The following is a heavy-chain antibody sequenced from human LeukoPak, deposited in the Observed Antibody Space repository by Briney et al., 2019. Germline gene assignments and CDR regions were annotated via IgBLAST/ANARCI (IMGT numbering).Heavy chain of an antibody. CDR1: GGSLSSHY. CDR2: IYTSGST. V-gene: IGHV4-4*09. J-gene: IGHJ5*02. CDR3: ARHRYGGNVWFDP. D-gene: IGHD4-23*01. Sequence: SETLSLTCSVSGGSLSSHYWSWIRQPPGKGLEWIGYIYTSGSTNYNPSLKSRVTISVDTSKNQFSLKLSSVTAADTAVYYCARHRYGGNVWFDPWGQGTLVTVSS.